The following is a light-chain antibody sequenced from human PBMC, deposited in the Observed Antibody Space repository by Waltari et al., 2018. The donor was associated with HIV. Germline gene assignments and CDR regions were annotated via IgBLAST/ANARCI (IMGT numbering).Light chain of an antibody. Sequence: NVLTQSPGTLSLSPGERATLSCRASQSLNSSYLAWYHHKPGQAPRLLINGASSRATGIPDRFSGSGSGTDFTLTISRLEPEDFAVYYCQQHGSSPWTFGQGTKVEIK. CDR1: QSLNSSY. CDR3: QQHGSSPWT. V-gene: IGKV3-20*01. CDR2: GAS. J-gene: IGKJ1*01.